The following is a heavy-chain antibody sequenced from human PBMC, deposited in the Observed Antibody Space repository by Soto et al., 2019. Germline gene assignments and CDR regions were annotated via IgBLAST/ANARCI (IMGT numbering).Heavy chain of an antibody. CDR3: TKRMSDRLPSLNVEY. D-gene: IGHD2-21*02. CDR1: GFTFSSHA. CDR2: IIGDGRST. V-gene: IGHV3-23*01. J-gene: IGHJ4*02. Sequence: EVQLLESGGALKQPGGSLRLSCAASGFTFSSHAMRWVRQAPGKGLEWVSSIIGDGRSTKYADSVKGLFTISRDNFQSMLYLQMNSLRAEDTAFYYCTKRMSDRLPSLNVEYWGQGTRVTVSS.